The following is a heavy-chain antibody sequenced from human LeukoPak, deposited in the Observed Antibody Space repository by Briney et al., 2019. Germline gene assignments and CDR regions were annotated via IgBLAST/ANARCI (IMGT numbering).Heavy chain of an antibody. J-gene: IGHJ4*02. CDR2: INPSGGGT. Sequence: ASVKVSCKASGGTFSSYAISWVRQAPGQGLEWMGLINPSGGGTSYAQKFQGRVTMTRDMSTSTVYMELSSLRSEDTAVYYCARKRPSDPIDYWGQGTLVTVSS. CDR3: ARKRPSDPIDY. V-gene: IGHV1-46*01. D-gene: IGHD2-21*02. CDR1: GGTFSSYA.